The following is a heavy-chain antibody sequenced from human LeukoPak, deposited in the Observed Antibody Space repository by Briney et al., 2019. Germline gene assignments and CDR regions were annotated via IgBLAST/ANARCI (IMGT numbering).Heavy chain of an antibody. CDR2: IYHSGST. J-gene: IGHJ3*02. D-gene: IGHD3-10*01. CDR3: ARPYGSGSSVDDTFDI. CDR1: GYSISSGYY. Sequence: PSETLSLTCTVSGYSISSGYYWGWIRQPPGEGLEWIGGIYHSGSTYYNPSLKSRVTISVDTSKNQFSLKLSSVTAADTAVYYCARPYGSGSSVDDTFDIWGQGTMVIVSS. V-gene: IGHV4-38-2*02.